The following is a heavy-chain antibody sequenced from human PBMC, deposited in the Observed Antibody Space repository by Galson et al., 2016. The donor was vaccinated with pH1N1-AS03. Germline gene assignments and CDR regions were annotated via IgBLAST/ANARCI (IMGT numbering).Heavy chain of an antibody. D-gene: IGHD5-24*01. CDR2: ISNDGRNK. V-gene: IGHV3-30-3*01. J-gene: IGHJ4*02. CDR1: GFPFSTYA. CDR3: ARASSWLQIGFDY. Sequence: SLRLSCAASGFPFSTYAMHWVRQAPGKGLEWVAVISNDGRNKIYADSVKGRLTISRDSSKNILYLEMNSLRAEDTAVYYCARASSWLQIGFDYWGQGTLVTVAS.